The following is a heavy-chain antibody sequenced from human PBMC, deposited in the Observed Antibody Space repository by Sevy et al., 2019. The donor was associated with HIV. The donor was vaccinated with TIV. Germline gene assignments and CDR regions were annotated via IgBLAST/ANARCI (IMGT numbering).Heavy chain of an antibody. CDR1: GGSFSGYY. D-gene: IGHD3-10*01. J-gene: IGHJ6*02. V-gene: IGHV4-34*01. CDR3: ARAKFFYYGSGSYFGSSYYYGMDV. CDR2: INHSGST. Sequence: SETLSLTCAVYGGSFSGYYWSWIRHPPGKGLEWIGEINHSGSTNYNPSLKSRVTISVDTSKNQFSLKLSSVTAADTAVYYCARAKFFYYGSGSYFGSSYYYGMDVWGQGTTVTVSS.